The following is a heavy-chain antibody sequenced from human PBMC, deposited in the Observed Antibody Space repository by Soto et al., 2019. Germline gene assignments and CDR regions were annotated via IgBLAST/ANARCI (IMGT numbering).Heavy chain of an antibody. CDR2: ISWDGGST. Sequence: GGSLRLSCAASGFTFDDYTMHWVRQAPGKGLEWVSLISWDGGSTYYADSVKGRFTISRDNSKNSLYLQMNSLRTEDTAVYYCAKVVKYDVLTGYYKGPDYYGMDVWGQGTTVTVSS. D-gene: IGHD3-9*01. CDR3: AKVVKYDVLTGYYKGPDYYGMDV. CDR1: GFTFDDYT. V-gene: IGHV3-43*01. J-gene: IGHJ6*02.